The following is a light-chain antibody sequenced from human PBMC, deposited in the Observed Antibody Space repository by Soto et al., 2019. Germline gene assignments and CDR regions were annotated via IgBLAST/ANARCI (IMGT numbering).Light chain of an antibody. V-gene: IGKV1-39*01. CDR1: QSISSY. CDR3: QQSYSTPGT. Sequence: DIQMTQSPSSLSASVGDRVTITCRASQSISSYLNWYQQKPGKAPKLLIYAASSLQSGVPSRFSGSGSGTYFPLTISSLQPEDFETYYCQQSYSTPGTFGQGTKVEFK. CDR2: AAS. J-gene: IGKJ1*01.